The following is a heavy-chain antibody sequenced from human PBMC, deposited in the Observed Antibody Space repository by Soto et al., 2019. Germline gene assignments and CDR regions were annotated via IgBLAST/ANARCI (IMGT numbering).Heavy chain of an antibody. V-gene: IGHV3-33*01. CDR1: GFIFSNYA. D-gene: IGHD3-10*01. Sequence: QVQLVESGGGVVQPGRTLRLSCATSGFIFSNYAMHWVRQAPGKGLEWVAVIWYDGTNTYYTDSVKGRFTISRDNSGNTLYLQMNSLRAEDTAVYYCARVDGSGSYYKGHWFDPWGQGTLVTVSS. J-gene: IGHJ5*02. CDR2: IWYDGTNT. CDR3: ARVDGSGSYYKGHWFDP.